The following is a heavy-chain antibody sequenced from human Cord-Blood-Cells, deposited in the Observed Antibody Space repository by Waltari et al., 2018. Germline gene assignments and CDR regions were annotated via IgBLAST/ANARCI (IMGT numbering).Heavy chain of an antibody. CDR2: IRDDGSKK. V-gene: IGHV3-30*02. Sequence: QVQLVESGGGVVQPGGSLRLSCAASGFTFSSYGMHWVRQAPGKGLELVAFIRDDGSKKYYADSVKGRFTISRDNSKNTLYLQMNSLRAEDTAVYYCAKDSSLYSNYEDYWGQGTLVTVSS. CDR3: AKDSSLYSNYEDY. J-gene: IGHJ4*02. CDR1: GFTFSSYG. D-gene: IGHD4-4*01.